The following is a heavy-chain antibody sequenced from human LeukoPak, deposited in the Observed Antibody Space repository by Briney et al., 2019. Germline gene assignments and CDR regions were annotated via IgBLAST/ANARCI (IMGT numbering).Heavy chain of an antibody. V-gene: IGHV3-11*04. CDR2: FSSSGSTI. Sequence: GGSLRLSCAASGFTFSDYYMSWIRQAPGKGLEWVSYFSSSGSTIYYADSVKGRFTISRDNAKNSLYLQMNSLRAEDTAVYYCARDMGAYYYDSSGYYQLDYWGQGTLVTVSS. D-gene: IGHD3-22*01. J-gene: IGHJ4*02. CDR3: ARDMGAYYYDSSGYYQLDY. CDR1: GFTFSDYY.